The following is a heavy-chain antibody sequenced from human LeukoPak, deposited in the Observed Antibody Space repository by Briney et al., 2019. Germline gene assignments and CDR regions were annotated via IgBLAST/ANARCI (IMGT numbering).Heavy chain of an antibody. V-gene: IGHV1-18*01. CDR3: ARDRPPAGAPPFDY. Sequence: ASVNVSCKASGYTFTSYGIGCVRQAPGQGLEWMGWICAYNGNTNYAQKLQGSVTMTTDTYKSTAYMELRSLRSDDTAVYYCARDRPPAGAPPFDYWGQGTMVTVSS. D-gene: IGHD3-10*01. CDR1: GYTFTSYG. CDR2: ICAYNGNT. J-gene: IGHJ4*02.